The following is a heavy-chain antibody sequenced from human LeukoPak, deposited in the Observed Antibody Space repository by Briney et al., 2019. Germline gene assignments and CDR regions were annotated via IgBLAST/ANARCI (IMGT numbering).Heavy chain of an antibody. CDR1: GFTFGSYA. J-gene: IGHJ5*02. Sequence: PGGSLRLSCAASGFTFGSYAMSWVRQAPGKGLEWVSAISGSGGSTYYADSVKGRFTISRDNSKNTLFLQMNSLRAEDTAVYYCAKDQEIVVVIKGNWFDPWGQGTLVTVSS. CDR3: AKDQEIVVVIKGNWFDP. V-gene: IGHV3-23*01. CDR2: ISGSGGST. D-gene: IGHD3-22*01.